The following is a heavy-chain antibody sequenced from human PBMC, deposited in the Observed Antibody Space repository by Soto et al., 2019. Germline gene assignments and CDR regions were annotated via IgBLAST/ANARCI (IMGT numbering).Heavy chain of an antibody. D-gene: IGHD2-15*01. Sequence: PGESLKISCKGSGYSFTSYWIGWVRQMPGKGLEWMGIIYPGDSDTRYSPSFQGQVTISADKSISTAYLQWSSLKASDTAMYYCASSYISYSALYYYYGMDVWGQGTTVTVSS. J-gene: IGHJ6*02. CDR1: GYSFTSYW. CDR3: ASSYISYSALYYYYGMDV. CDR2: IYPGDSDT. V-gene: IGHV5-51*01.